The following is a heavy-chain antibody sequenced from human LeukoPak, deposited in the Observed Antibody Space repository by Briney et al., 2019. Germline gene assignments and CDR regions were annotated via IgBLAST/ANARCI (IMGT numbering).Heavy chain of an antibody. V-gene: IGHV1-69*04. Sequence: ASVKVSCKASGGTFSSYAISWVRQAPGQGLEWMGRIIPILGIANYAQKFQGRVTITADESTSTAYMELSSLRSEDTAVYYCARSGYSDKQWVMTTADLGHYYYYMDVWGKGTTVTVSS. D-gene: IGHD3-22*01. J-gene: IGHJ6*03. CDR2: IIPILGIA. CDR1: GGTFSSYA. CDR3: ARSGYSDKQWVMTTADLGHYYYYMDV.